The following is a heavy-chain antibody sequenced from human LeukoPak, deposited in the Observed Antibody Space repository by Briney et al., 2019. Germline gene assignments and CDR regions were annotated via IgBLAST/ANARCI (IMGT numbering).Heavy chain of an antibody. V-gene: IGHV3-30-3*01. J-gene: IGHJ6*02. CDR1: GFTFSSYA. D-gene: IGHD3-10*01. CDR3: AREAYGSGSYWGGNYYGMDV. Sequence: PGGSLRLSCAASGFTFSSYAMHWVRQAPGKGLEWVAVISYDGSNKYYADSVKGRFTISRDNSKNTLYLQMNSLRAEATAVYYCAREAYGSGSYWGGNYYGMDVWGQGTTVTVSS. CDR2: ISYDGSNK.